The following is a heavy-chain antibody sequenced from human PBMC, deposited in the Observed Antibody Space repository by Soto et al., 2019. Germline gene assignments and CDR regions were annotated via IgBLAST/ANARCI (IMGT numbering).Heavy chain of an antibody. CDR3: EREISSGWVNWFDP. V-gene: IGHV1-18*04. D-gene: IGHD6-19*01. CDR2: ISGYNGNT. Sequence: QVQLVQSGAEVKKPGASVKVSCKASGYTFHSYGISWVRQAPGQGLEWMGTISGYNGNTNYAQKLQGRVTMTTDTSTSTAYMELWSLRSDDTALYYCEREISSGWVNWFDPWGQRTLVTVSS. CDR1: GYTFHSYG. J-gene: IGHJ5*02.